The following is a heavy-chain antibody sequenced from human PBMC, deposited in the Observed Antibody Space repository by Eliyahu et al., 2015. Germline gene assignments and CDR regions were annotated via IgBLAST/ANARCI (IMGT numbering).Heavy chain of an antibody. V-gene: IGHV3-30*01. J-gene: IGHJ4*02. CDR1: GFTFSTYA. CDR3: AQGESSSWSSFDY. Sequence: QVQLVESGGGVVQPGXSLXLXXAASGFTFSTYAMPWVRQAPGKGLEWVAVISYDGSNKYYADSVKGRFTISRDNSKNTLYLQMNSLRAEDTAVYYCAQGESSSWSSFDYWGQGTLVTVSS. D-gene: IGHD6-13*01. CDR2: ISYDGSNK.